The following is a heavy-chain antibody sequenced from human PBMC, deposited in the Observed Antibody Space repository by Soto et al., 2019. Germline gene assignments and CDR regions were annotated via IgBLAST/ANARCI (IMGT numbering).Heavy chain of an antibody. CDR3: APIRFDS. Sequence: GASVTVACKVSGYTLTELSMHWVRKAPGEGLEWMGGFDPEDGETIYAQKFQGRVTKTADTSTDTAYMELSSLRSEYTAVYCCAPIRFDSWGQGTLVTVSS. CDR1: GYTLTELS. CDR2: FDPEDGET. J-gene: IGHJ5*01. V-gene: IGHV1-24*01. D-gene: IGHD3-16*01.